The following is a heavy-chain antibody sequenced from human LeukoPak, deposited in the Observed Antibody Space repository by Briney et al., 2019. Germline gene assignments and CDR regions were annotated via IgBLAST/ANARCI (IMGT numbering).Heavy chain of an antibody. CDR3: ASGLWFGELLSFS. D-gene: IGHD3-10*01. V-gene: IGHV1-8*01. J-gene: IGHJ5*02. CDR1: GYTFTSYD. Sequence: ASAKVSCKASGYTFTSYDINWVRQATGQGLEWMGWMNPNSGNTGYAQKFQGRATMTRNTSISTAYMELSSLRSEDTAVYYCASGLWFGELLSFSWGQGTLVTVSS. CDR2: MNPNSGNT.